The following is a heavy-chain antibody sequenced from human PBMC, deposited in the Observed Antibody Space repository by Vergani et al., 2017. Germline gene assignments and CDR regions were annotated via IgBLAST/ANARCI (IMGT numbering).Heavy chain of an antibody. CDR1: GGSISSYY. D-gene: IGHD2-2*01. CDR3: ARARYYGSSTSGSGGGFDY. J-gene: IGHJ4*02. Sequence: QVQLQESGPGLVKPSETLSLTCTVSGGSISSYYWSWIRQPPGKGLEWIGYIYYSGSTNYTPSLKSRVTISVDTSKNQFSLKLSSVTAADTAVYYCARARYYGSSTSGSGGGFDYWGQGTLVTVSS. V-gene: IGHV4-59*01. CDR2: IYYSGST.